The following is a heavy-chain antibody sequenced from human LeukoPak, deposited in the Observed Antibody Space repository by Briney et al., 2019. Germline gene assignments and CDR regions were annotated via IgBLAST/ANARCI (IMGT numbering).Heavy chain of an antibody. CDR3: ARALSAAAGTSP. D-gene: IGHD6-13*01. Sequence: ASVKVSCKASGYTFTSYYMHWVRQAPGQGLEWMGIINPSGGSTSYTQKFQGRVTMTRDTSTSTVYMELSSLRSEDAAVYYCARALSAAAGTSPWGQGTLVTVSS. V-gene: IGHV1-46*01. CDR1: GYTFTSYY. J-gene: IGHJ5*02. CDR2: INPSGGST.